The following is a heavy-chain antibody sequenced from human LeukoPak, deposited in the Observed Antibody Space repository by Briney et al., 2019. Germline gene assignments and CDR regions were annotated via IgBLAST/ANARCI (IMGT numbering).Heavy chain of an antibody. V-gene: IGHV4-31*03. D-gene: IGHD3-22*01. CDR2: IYYSGST. CDR3: ARDRYFYDSSGYYYYFDY. J-gene: IGHJ4*02. Sequence: SETLSLTCTVSGGSISSGGYYWSWIRQHPGKGREWIGYIYYSGSTYYNPSLKSRVTISVDTSKNQFSLKLSSVTAADTAVYYCARDRYFYDSSGYYYYFDYWGQGTLVTVSS. CDR1: GGSISSGGYY.